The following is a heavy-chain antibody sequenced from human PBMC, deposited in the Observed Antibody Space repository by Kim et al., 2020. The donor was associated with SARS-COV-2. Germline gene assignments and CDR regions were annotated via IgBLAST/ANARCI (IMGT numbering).Heavy chain of an antibody. Sequence: SETLSLTCTVSGGSISSYYWSWIRQPAGKGLEWIGCIYTSGSTNYNPSLKSRVTMSVDTSKNQFSLKLSSVTAADTAVYYCARAFSYYYDSSGYYYYYYGMDVGGQGTTVTVSS. J-gene: IGHJ6*02. CDR1: GGSISSYY. CDR3: ARAFSYYYDSSGYYYYYYGMDV. V-gene: IGHV4-4*07. CDR2: IYTSGST. D-gene: IGHD3-22*01.